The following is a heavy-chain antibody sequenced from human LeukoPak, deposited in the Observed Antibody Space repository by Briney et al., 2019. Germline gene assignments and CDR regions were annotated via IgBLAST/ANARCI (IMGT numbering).Heavy chain of an antibody. CDR3: ARDRGASRDGYNGYFDY. Sequence: GRSLRLSCAASGFTFSSYAMHWVRQAPGKGLEWVAVISYDGSNKYYADSVKGRFTISRDNSKNTLYLQMNCLRAEDTAVYYCARDRGASRDGYNGYFDYWGQGTLVTVSS. D-gene: IGHD5-24*01. CDR1: GFTFSSYA. J-gene: IGHJ4*02. CDR2: ISYDGSNK. V-gene: IGHV3-30*04.